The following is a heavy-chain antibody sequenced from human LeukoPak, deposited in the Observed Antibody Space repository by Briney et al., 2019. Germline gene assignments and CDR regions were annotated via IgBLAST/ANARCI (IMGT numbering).Heavy chain of an antibody. D-gene: IGHD6-13*01. CDR2: IIPIFGTA. Sequence: ASVKVSCKASGGTFSSYAISWVRQAPGQGLEWMGGIIPIFGTANYAQKFQGRVTITADESTSTAYMELSSLRSEDTAVYYCARGLRIAAAGRSRPIISFPRYWGQGTLVTVSS. J-gene: IGHJ4*02. CDR3: ARGLRIAAAGRSRPIISFPRY. V-gene: IGHV1-69*13. CDR1: GGTFSSYA.